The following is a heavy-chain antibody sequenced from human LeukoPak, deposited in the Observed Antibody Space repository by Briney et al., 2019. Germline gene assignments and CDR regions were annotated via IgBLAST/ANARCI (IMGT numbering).Heavy chain of an antibody. Sequence: ASVKVSCKASGYTFTSHYMHWVRQAPGQGLEWMGIINPSGGSASYAQKFQGRVTMTRDTSTSTVYMELSSLRSEDTAVYYCASPPLAYYYDSSGYLGYWGQGTLVTVSS. V-gene: IGHV1-46*01. CDR1: GYTFTSHY. D-gene: IGHD3-22*01. J-gene: IGHJ4*02. CDR3: ASPPLAYYYDSSGYLGY. CDR2: INPSGGSA.